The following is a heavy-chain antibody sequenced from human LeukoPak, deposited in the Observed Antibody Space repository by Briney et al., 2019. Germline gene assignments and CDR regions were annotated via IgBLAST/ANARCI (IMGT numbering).Heavy chain of an antibody. CDR2: INPSGGST. CDR1: GDTFTSYY. CDR3: ARLPFRYAFDY. D-gene: IGHD3-9*01. Sequence: ASVKVSCKVSGDTFTSYYMHWVRQAPGQGLEWMGIINPSGGSTSYAQKFQGRVTMTRDTSTSTVYMELSSLRSEDTAVYYCARLPFRYAFDYWGQGTLVTVSS. V-gene: IGHV1-46*03. J-gene: IGHJ4*02.